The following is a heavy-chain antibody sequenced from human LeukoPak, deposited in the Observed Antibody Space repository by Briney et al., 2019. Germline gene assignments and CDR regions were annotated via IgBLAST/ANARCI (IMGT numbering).Heavy chain of an antibody. D-gene: IGHD2-2*01. CDR1: GFTFDDYG. V-gene: IGHV3-20*04. Sequence: VGSLRLSCAASGFTFDDYGMSWVRQAPGKGLEWVSGINWNGGSTGYADSVKGRFTIPRDNAKNSLYLQMNSLRAEDTALYYCAREGPPDIVVVPAAVDYWGQGTLVTVSS. CDR2: INWNGGST. CDR3: AREGPPDIVVVPAAVDY. J-gene: IGHJ4*02.